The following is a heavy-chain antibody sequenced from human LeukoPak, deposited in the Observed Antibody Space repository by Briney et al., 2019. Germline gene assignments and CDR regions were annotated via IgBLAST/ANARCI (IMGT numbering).Heavy chain of an antibody. CDR1: GFTYTKFG. CDR3: AKGQSSTATRSFDS. J-gene: IGHJ4*02. Sequence: GGSLRLSCAASGFTYTKFGMSWVRQAPGKGLEWVSVISTGSEVSYYADSVKGRFTISRDNSRNTLYLQMTGLRAEDTAIYYCAKGQSSTATRSFDSWGQGTLVTVSP. D-gene: IGHD2-2*01. CDR2: ISTGSEVS. V-gene: IGHV3-23*01.